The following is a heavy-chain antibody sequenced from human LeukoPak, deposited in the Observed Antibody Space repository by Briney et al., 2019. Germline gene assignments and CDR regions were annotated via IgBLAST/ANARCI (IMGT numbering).Heavy chain of an antibody. D-gene: IGHD4-17*01. V-gene: IGHV3-23*01. CDR3: TTDYSPTTVTTSRIN. CDR1: GFTFSSYA. J-gene: IGHJ4*02. CDR2: ISGSGGST. Sequence: GGSLRLSCAASGFTFSSYAMSWVRQAPGKGLEWVSAISGSGGSTYYADSVKGRFTISGDNSKNTLYLQMNSLKTEDTAVYYCTTDYSPTTVTTSRINWGQGTLVTVSS.